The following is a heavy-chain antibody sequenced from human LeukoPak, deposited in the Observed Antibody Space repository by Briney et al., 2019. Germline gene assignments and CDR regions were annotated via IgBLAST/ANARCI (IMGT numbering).Heavy chain of an antibody. V-gene: IGHV3-43*01. D-gene: IGHD4-17*01. J-gene: IGHJ4*02. CDR3: AKDDRTYGCFDY. Sequence: GGSLRLSCAASGFTFDDYTMHWVRQAPGKGLEWVSLISWDGGSTYYADSVKGRFTISRDNSKNSLYLQMNSLRTEDTALYYCAKDDRTYGCFDYWGQGTLVTVSS. CDR1: GFTFDDYT. CDR2: ISWDGGST.